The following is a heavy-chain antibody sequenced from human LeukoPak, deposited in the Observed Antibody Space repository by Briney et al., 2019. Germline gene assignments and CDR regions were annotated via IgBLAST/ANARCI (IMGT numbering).Heavy chain of an antibody. CDR2: ANPNSGGT. Sequence: ASVKVSCKASGYTFTGYYMHWVRQPPGQWLEWMGRANPNSGGTNHAQKCQGRVTITRDTSISKAYMGLSRLRSDDTAVYYCARDMRPNDSSSYWGQGTLVTVSS. D-gene: IGHD3-22*01. CDR1: GYTFTGYY. J-gene: IGHJ4*02. V-gene: IGHV1-2*06. CDR3: ARDMRPNDSSSY.